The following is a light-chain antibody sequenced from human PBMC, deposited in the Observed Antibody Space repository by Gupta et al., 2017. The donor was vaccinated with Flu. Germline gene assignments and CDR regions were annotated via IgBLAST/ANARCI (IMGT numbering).Light chain of an antibody. J-gene: IGLJ3*02. V-gene: IGLV2-14*03. Sequence: QSALTQPASVSGSPGQSITISCTGASNAIGDYDCVSWYQQHPDKAPKLIIYGVSNRPPGISNRFSGSKSVNTASLTISGLQPEDEADYYCTSYASSSSLVFGGGTKLTVL. CDR2: GVS. CDR3: TSYASSSSLV. CDR1: SNAIGDYDC.